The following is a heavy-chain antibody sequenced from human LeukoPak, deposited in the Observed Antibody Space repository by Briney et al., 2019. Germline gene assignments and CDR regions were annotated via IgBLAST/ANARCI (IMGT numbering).Heavy chain of an antibody. CDR1: GFTFSDYY. J-gene: IGHJ6*02. D-gene: IGHD3-10*01. CDR2: ISGSGSII. Sequence: GRSLRLSCAASGFTFSDYYMSWIRQAPGKGLEWVSYISGSGSIIYYADSVKGRFTISRDNAKNSLYLQMNSLRAEDTAVYYCARADLTMVRGVIPYGMDVWGQGTTVTVSS. V-gene: IGHV3-11*01. CDR3: ARADLTMVRGVIPYGMDV.